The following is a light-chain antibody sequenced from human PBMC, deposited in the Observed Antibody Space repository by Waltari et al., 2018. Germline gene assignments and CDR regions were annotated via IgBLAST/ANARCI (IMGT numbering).Light chain of an antibody. J-gene: IGKJ1*01. Sequence: DIQMTQSPSFVSAFVGDRVTISCRESQNIGSWLAWYQQKPGQAPMLLIDSASSLQSGVPSRFSGTESGTDFTLTISSLQPEDFATYYCQQANNFPRTFGQGTKVEI. V-gene: IGKV1-12*01. CDR1: QNIGSW. CDR2: SAS. CDR3: QQANNFPRT.